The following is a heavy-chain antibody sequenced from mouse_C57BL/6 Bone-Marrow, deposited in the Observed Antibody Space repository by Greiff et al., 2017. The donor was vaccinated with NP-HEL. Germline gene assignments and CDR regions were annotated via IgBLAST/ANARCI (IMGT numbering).Heavy chain of an antibody. CDR1: GYTFTSYW. CDR3: ARRDYDYGLDY. D-gene: IGHD2-4*01. J-gene: IGHJ2*01. V-gene: IGHV1-69*01. Sequence: LQQPGAELVMPGASVKLSCKASGYTFTSYWMHWVKQRPGQGLEWIGEIDPSDSYTNYNQKFQGKSTLTVDKSSSTAYMQLSSLTSEDSAVYYCARRDYDYGLDYWGQGTTLTVSS. CDR2: IDPSDSYT.